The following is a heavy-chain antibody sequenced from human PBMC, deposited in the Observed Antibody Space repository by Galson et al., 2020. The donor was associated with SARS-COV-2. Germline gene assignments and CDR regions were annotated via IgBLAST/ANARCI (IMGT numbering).Heavy chain of an antibody. D-gene: IGHD4-17*01. CDR2: IYYSGST. CDR1: CCSISSSSYY. Sequence: ETSETLSLTFTVSCCSISSSSYYWGWIRQPPGKGLEWIGSIYYSGSTSYNPSLKSRVTISVDTSKNQFSLELSSVTAADTAVYYCARGATVTTRWFDPWGQGTLVTVSS. V-gene: IGHV4-39*01. CDR3: ARGATVTTRWFDP. J-gene: IGHJ5*02.